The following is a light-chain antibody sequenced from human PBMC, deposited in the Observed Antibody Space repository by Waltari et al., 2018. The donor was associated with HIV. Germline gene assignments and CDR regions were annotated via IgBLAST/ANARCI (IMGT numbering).Light chain of an antibody. CDR3: SSFAGSDNRVV. CDR2: EVN. J-gene: IGLJ2*01. V-gene: IGLV2-8*01. Sequence: QSALSQPSYAPGPPGQSVTISCTGASSDIGGYNFVSVSHEHPGKAPKLIIHEVNKRPSEFPGRFSGAKSGNVASLTVSGLQDDDGADYICSSFAGSDNRVVFGGGTRLTVL. CDR1: SSDIGGYNF.